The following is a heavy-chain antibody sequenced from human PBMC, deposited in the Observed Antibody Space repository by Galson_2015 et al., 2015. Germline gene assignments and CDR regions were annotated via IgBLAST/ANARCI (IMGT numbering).Heavy chain of an antibody. Sequence: SLRLSCAASGFTFSSYWMSWVRQAPGKGLEWVSVIYSGGSTYYADSVKGRFTISRDNSKNTLYLQMNSLRAEDTAVYYCARDKVHYGGNLGYFDYWGQGTLVTVSS. CDR3: ARDKVHYGGNLGYFDY. CDR2: IYSGGST. CDR1: GFTFSSYW. V-gene: IGHV3-53*01. D-gene: IGHD4-23*01. J-gene: IGHJ4*02.